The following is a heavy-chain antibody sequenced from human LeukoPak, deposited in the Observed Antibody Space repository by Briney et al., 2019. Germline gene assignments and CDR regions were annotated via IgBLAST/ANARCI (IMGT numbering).Heavy chain of an antibody. CDR1: GGSFSGYY. V-gene: IGHV4-34*01. CDR3: ARHYDFWSGCSNWFDP. Sequence: SETLSLTCAVYGGSFSGYYWSWIRQPPGKGLEWIGEINHSGSTNYNPSLKSRVTMSADTSKNQFSLKLSSVTAADTAVYYCARHYDFWSGCSNWFDPWGQGTLVTVSS. J-gene: IGHJ5*02. D-gene: IGHD3-3*01. CDR2: INHSGST.